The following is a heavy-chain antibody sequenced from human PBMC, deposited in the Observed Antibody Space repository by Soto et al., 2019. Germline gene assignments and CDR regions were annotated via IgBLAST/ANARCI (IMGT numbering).Heavy chain of an antibody. D-gene: IGHD3-3*01. CDR3: ARRDPYYDFWSGPYYFDY. J-gene: IGHJ4*02. CDR2: IYYSGST. Sequence: PSETLSLTCTVSGGSISSSSYYWGWIRQPPGKGLEWMGSIYYSGSTYYNPSLKSRVTISVDTSKNQFSLKLSSVTAADTAVYYCARRDPYYDFWSGPYYFDYWGQGTLVTVSS. V-gene: IGHV4-39*01. CDR1: GGSISSSSYY.